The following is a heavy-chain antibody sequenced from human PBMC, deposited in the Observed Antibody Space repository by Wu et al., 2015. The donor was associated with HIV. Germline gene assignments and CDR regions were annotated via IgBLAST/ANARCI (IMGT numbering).Heavy chain of an antibody. CDR2: INPNSGGT. J-gene: IGHJ4*02. V-gene: IGHV1-2*02. CDR3: ARDYGDYYFDY. CDR1: GYTFNTYG. Sequence: QVQLVQSGPEVKRPGASVKLSCKASGYTFNTYGINWVRQAPGQGLEWMGWINPNSGGTNYAQKFQGRVTMTRDTSISTAYMELSRLRSDDTAVYYCARDYGDYYFDYWGQGTLVTVSS. D-gene: IGHD4-17*01.